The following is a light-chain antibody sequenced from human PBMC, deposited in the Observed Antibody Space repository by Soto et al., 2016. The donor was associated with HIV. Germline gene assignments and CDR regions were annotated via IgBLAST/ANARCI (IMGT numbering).Light chain of an antibody. V-gene: IGKV1-NL1*01. Sequence: IQMTQSPSSLSASIGDRVTFTCRASQGIGNSLAWYQQKPGKAPKLLLYGASRLESGVPSRFSGTGSGTEFTLTISSLQPDDFATYYCQQYNGYSTFGEGPRWRSN. CDR1: QGIGNS. CDR2: GAS. CDR3: QQYNGYST. J-gene: IGKJ4*01.